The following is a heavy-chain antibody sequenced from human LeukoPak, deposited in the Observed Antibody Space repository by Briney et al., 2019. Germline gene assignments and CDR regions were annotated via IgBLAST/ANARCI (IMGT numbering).Heavy chain of an antibody. Sequence: PGGSLRLSCAASGFTFSSYSMNWVRQAPGKGLEWVSYISSSSTIYYADSVKGRFTISRDNAKNSLYLQMNSLRAEDTAPYYCAKSVAIYFYYGLDVWGQGTTVTVSS. CDR2: ISSSSTI. D-gene: IGHD3-3*01. CDR1: GFTFSSYS. V-gene: IGHV3-48*01. CDR3: AKSVAIYFYYGLDV. J-gene: IGHJ6*02.